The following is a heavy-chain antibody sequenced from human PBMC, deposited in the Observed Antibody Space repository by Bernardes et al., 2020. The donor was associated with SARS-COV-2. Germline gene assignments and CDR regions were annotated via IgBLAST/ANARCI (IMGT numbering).Heavy chain of an antibody. CDR3: ASSPVEMFYFDY. V-gene: IGHV3-53*01. CDR2: IYSGGGT. Sequence: LRLSCAASGFTVSRNYMSWVRQAPGKGLEWVSIIYSGGGTYYADSVKGRFTISRDTSKNTLYLQMNSLRGEDTAVYYCASSPVEMFYFDYWGQGTLVTVSS. D-gene: IGHD6-19*01. CDR1: GFTVSRNY. J-gene: IGHJ4*02.